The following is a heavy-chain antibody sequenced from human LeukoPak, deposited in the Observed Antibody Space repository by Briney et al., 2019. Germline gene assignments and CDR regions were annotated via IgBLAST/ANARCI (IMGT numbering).Heavy chain of an antibody. Sequence: GGSLRLSCAASGFIVSSNYMSWVRQAPGKGLEWVSFIYSGGDTYYADSVKGRFTISRDNAKNTLYLQMNSLRAEDTALYYCARVARGDYYYYYMDVWGKGTTVTVSS. J-gene: IGHJ6*03. CDR2: IYSGGDT. V-gene: IGHV3-53*01. D-gene: IGHD3-10*01. CDR3: ARVARGDYYYYYMDV. CDR1: GFIVSSNY.